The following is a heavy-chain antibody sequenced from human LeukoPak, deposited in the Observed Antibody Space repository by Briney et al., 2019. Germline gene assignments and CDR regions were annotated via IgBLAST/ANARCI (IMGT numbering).Heavy chain of an antibody. CDR1: GFTFSNYA. V-gene: IGHV3-23*01. Sequence: PGGSLRLSCAASGFTFSNYAMSWVRQAPAKGLEWVSAISGSGGSTYYADSVKGRITVSRDNSKNTLYLQMNSLRAEDTAVYYCAKSAYYYDSSGNRDAFDIWGQGTMVTVSS. CDR3: AKSAYYYDSSGNRDAFDI. CDR2: ISGSGGST. D-gene: IGHD3-22*01. J-gene: IGHJ3*02.